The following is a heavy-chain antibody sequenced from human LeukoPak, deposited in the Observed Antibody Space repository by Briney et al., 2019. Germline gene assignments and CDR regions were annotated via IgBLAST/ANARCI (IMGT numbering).Heavy chain of an antibody. J-gene: IGHJ4*02. V-gene: IGHV1-69*13. CDR1: GGTFSSYA. D-gene: IGHD6-19*01. CDR3: ARGLIAVAGGRDFDY. CDR2: IIPIFGTA. Sequence: GASVKVSCKASGGTFSSYAISWVRQAPGQGLERMGGIIPIFGTANYAQKFQGRVTITADESTSTAYMELSSLRSEDTAVYYCARGLIAVAGGRDFDYWGQGTLVTVSS.